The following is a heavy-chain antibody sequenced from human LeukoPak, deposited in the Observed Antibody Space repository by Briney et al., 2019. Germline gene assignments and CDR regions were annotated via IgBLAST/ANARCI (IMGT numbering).Heavy chain of an antibody. J-gene: IGHJ5*02. CDR3: ARELDFWHKGAA. V-gene: IGHV3-11*01. Sequence: GGSLRLSCAPSVFTFSDYYMSWIPEAPGKGLEWVSYISSGGSTIYYADSVKGRFTMSRDNAKNSLYLQMNSLRAEDTAVYYCARELDFWHKGAAWGQGTLVTVSS. CDR1: VFTFSDYY. CDR2: ISSGGSTI. D-gene: IGHD3-3*01.